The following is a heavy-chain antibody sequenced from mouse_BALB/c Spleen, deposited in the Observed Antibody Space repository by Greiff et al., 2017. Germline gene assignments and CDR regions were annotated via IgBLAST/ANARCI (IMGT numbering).Heavy chain of an antibody. J-gene: IGHJ3*01. CDR2: IDPANGNT. CDR1: GFNIKDTY. CDR3: AEGFAY. V-gene: IGHV14-3*02. Sequence: EVMLVESGAELVKPGASVKLSCTASGFNIKDTYMHWVKQRPEQGLEWIGRIDPANGNTKYDPKFQGKATITADTSSNTAYLQLSSLTSEDTAVYYCAEGFAYWGQGTLVTVSA.